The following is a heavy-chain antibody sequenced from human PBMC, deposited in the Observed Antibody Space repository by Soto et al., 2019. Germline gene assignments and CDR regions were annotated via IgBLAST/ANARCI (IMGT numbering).Heavy chain of an antibody. CDR1: GYTFTSYY. V-gene: IGHV1-46*01. CDR2: INPSGGNT. Sequence: ASVKVSCKASGYTFTSYYMHWVRQAPGQGLEWMGIINPSGGNTSYAQKFQGRVTMTRDTSTSTAYMELSSLRSDDTAVYYCARDSIKTLYCSGGSCYPKNNWFDPWGQGTLVTVSS. CDR3: ARDSIKTLYCSGGSCYPKNNWFDP. J-gene: IGHJ5*02. D-gene: IGHD2-15*01.